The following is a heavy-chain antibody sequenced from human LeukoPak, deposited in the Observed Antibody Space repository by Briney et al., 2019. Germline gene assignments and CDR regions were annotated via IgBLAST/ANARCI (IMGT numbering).Heavy chain of an antibody. CDR1: GGSISSYH. CDR3: ARGVYIAAAQYAY. D-gene: IGHD6-13*01. J-gene: IGHJ4*02. V-gene: IGHV4-59*01. CDR2: IYYSGTT. Sequence: SETLSLTCTVSGGSISSYHWSWIRQPPGKGLEWIGYIYYSGTTSYNPSLKSRVTISVDTFKNQFSLKLSSVTAADTAVYYRARGVYIAAAQYAYWGQGTLVTVSS.